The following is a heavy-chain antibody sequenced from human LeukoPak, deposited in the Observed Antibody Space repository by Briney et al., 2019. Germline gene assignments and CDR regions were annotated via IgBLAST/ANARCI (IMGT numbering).Heavy chain of an antibody. V-gene: IGHV4-59*12. CDR2: IYYSGST. D-gene: IGHD3-3*01. CDR3: ARGGTIFGVVMGAFDI. CDR1: GGSISSYY. J-gene: IGHJ3*02. Sequence: SETLSLTCTVSGGSISSYYWSWIRQPPGKGLEWIGYIYYSGSTNYNPSLKSRVTISVDTSKNQFSLKLSSVTAADTAVYYCARGGTIFGVVMGAFDIWGQGTMVTVSS.